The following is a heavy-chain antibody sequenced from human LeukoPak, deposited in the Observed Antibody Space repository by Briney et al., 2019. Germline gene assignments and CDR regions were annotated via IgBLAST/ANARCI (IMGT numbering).Heavy chain of an antibody. Sequence: GGSLRLSCAASGFTFSSYVMHWVRQAPGEGLEWVAIISYDGSNEYYADSVKGRFTISRDNAKSSLYLQMNSLRAEDTAVYYCAELGITMIGGVWGKGTTVTISS. CDR1: GFTFSSYV. CDR2: ISYDGSNE. CDR3: AELGITMIGGV. V-gene: IGHV3-30*04. D-gene: IGHD3-10*02. J-gene: IGHJ6*04.